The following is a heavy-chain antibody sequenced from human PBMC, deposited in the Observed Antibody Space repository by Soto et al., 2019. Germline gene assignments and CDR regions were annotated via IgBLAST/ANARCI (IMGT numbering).Heavy chain of an antibody. CDR3: ARQMYYDSSGYYPHYYYYGMDV. CDR2: IYPGDSDT. D-gene: IGHD3-22*01. Sequence: PGESLKISCKGSGYSFTSYWIGWVRQMPGKGLEWMGIIYPGDSDTRHSPSFQGQVTISADKSISTAYLQWSSLKASDTAMYYCARQMYYDSSGYYPHYYYYGMDVWGQGTTVTVSS. CDR1: GYSFTSYW. J-gene: IGHJ6*02. V-gene: IGHV5-51*01.